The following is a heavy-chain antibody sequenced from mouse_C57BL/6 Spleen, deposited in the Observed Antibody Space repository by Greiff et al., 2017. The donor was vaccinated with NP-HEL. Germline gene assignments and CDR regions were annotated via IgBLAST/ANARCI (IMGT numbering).Heavy chain of an antibody. CDR2: ISSGSSTI. CDR1: GFTFSDYG. J-gene: IGHJ4*01. CDR3: ARRLDYDGAMDY. D-gene: IGHD2-4*01. V-gene: IGHV5-17*01. Sequence: EVKLMESGGGLVKPGGSLKLSCAASGFTFSDYGMHWVRQAPEKGLEWVAYISSGSSTIYYADTVKGRFTISRDNAKNTLFLQMTSLRSEDTAMYYCARRLDYDGAMDYWGQGTSVTVSS.